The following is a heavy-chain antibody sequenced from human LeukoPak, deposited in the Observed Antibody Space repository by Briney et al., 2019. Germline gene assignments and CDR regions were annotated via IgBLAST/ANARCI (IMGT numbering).Heavy chain of an antibody. D-gene: IGHD2-21*02. V-gene: IGHV4-59*01. CDR3: ARESDWDAFDI. CDR2: IYYSGST. Sequence: SETLSLTCTVSGGSISSYYWSWIRQPPGEGLEWIGYIYYSGSTNYNPSLKSRVTISVDTSKNQFSLKLSSVTAADTAVYYCARESDWDAFDIWGQGTMVTVSS. CDR1: GGSISSYY. J-gene: IGHJ3*02.